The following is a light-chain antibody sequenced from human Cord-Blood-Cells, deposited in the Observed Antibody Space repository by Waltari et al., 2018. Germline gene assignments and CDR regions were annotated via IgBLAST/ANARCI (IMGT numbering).Light chain of an antibody. CDR1: SSNIGSNT. J-gene: IGLJ7*01. Sequence: QSVLTQPPSASGTPGQRVTTSCSGSSSNIGSNTVTWYQQLPGTAPKLLIYSNNQRPSGVPDRFSGSKSGTSASLAISGLQSEDEADYYCAAWDDSLNGHAVFGGGTQLTVL. CDR3: AAWDDSLNGHAV. CDR2: SNN. V-gene: IGLV1-44*01.